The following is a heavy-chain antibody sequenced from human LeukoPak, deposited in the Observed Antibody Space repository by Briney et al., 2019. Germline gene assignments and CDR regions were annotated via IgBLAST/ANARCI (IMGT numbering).Heavy chain of an antibody. CDR1: GGSISSGGYY. J-gene: IGHJ4*02. CDR3: ARDNPAYSSGWLSVDY. D-gene: IGHD6-19*01. V-gene: IGHV4-39*07. CDR2: IYYSGST. Sequence: SETLSLTCTVSGGSISSGGYYWSWIRQHPGKGLEWIGSIYYSGSTYYNPSLKSRVTISVDTSKNQFSLKLSSVTAADTAVYYCARDNPAYSSGWLSVDYWGQGTLVTVSS.